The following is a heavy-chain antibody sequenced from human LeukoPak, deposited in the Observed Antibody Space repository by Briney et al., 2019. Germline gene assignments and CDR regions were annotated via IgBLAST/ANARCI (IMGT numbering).Heavy chain of an antibody. J-gene: IGHJ5*02. D-gene: IGHD3-22*01. CDR2: ISAYNGNT. Sequence: ASVKASCKASGYSFGSYGIGWVRQAPGQGLEWMGWISAYNGNTDYAQNLQGRLTMTTDTSTSTAYMDLKGLRSDDTAVYYCARASSGYNPRGWFDPWGQGTLVTVSS. CDR3: ARASSGYNPRGWFDP. V-gene: IGHV1-18*01. CDR1: GYSFGSYG.